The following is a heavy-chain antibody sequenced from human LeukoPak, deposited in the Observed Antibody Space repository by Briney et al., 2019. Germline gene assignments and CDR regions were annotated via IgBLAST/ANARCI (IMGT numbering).Heavy chain of an antibody. CDR2: ISAYNGNT. J-gene: IGHJ3*02. CDR1: GYTFTSYG. V-gene: IGHV1-18*01. Sequence: GASVKVSCKASGYTFTSYGISWVRQAPGQGLEWMGWISAYNGNTNYAQKLQGRVTMTTDTSTSTVYMELSSLRSEDTAVYYCARDRSSGVFDIWGQGTMVTVSS. CDR3: ARDRSSGVFDI. D-gene: IGHD3-10*01.